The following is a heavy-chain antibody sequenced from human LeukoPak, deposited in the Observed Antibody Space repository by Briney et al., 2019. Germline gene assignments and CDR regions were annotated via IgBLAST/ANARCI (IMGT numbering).Heavy chain of an antibody. CDR2: IKQDGSEK. J-gene: IGHJ4*02. D-gene: IGHD4-17*01. V-gene: IGHV3-7*03. Sequence: GGSLRLSCAASGFTFSSYWMSWVRQAPGKGLEWVANIKQDGSEKYYVDSVKGRFTISRDNAKNSLYLQMNSLRAEATAVYYCARDSDYGEGILTLWGQGTLVTVSS. CDR3: ARDSDYGEGILTL. CDR1: GFTFSSYW.